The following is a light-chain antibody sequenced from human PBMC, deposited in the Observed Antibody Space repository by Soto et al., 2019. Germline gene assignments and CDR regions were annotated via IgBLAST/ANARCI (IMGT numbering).Light chain of an antibody. V-gene: IGLV2-8*01. Sequence: SVLTQPPSASGSPGQSVTISCTGTSSDVGGYNYVSWYQQHPGKAPKLIISEVSKRPSGVPDRFSGSKSGNTASLTVSGLQAEDEADYYCSLYSSNGSLIFGPGTKVTVL. CDR2: EVS. J-gene: IGLJ1*01. CDR1: SSDVGGYNY. CDR3: SLYSSNGSLI.